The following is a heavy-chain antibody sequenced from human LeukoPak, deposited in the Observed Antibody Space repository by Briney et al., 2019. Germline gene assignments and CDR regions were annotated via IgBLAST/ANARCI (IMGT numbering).Heavy chain of an antibody. CDR1: GFTVSSNY. CDR2: IYSGGST. J-gene: IGHJ4*02. D-gene: IGHD6-6*01. V-gene: IGHV3-53*01. CDR3: ASPNAYSSSTPFDY. Sequence: GGSLRLSCAASGFTVSSNYMSGVRQAPGKGLEWVSVIYSGGSTYYADSVKGRFTISRDNSKNTLYLQMNSLRAEDTAVYYCASPNAYSSSTPFDYWGQGTLVTVSS.